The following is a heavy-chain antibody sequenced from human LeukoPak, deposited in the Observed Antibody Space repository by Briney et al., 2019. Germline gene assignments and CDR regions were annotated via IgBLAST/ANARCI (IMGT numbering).Heavy chain of an antibody. J-gene: IGHJ4*02. D-gene: IGHD5-12*01. V-gene: IGHV3-33*01. Sequence: GGSRRLSCAASGFTFSNYGVHWVRQAPGKGLEWVAVIRYDGSTKYYADSVKGRFTISRDNSKNTVYLEMNSLRAEDTAVYYCARAYSRESGYDFVFENWGQGTLVSVSS. CDR2: IRYDGSTK. CDR1: GFTFSNYG. CDR3: ARAYSRESGYDFVFEN.